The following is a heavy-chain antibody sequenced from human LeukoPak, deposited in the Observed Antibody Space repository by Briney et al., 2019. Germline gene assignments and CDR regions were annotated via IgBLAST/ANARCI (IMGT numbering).Heavy chain of an antibody. CDR3: ARNGGSYPFFDY. D-gene: IGHD1-26*01. CDR2: ISNSGSAI. Sequence: GGSLRLSCSASGFTFGIYEMTWVRQAPGKGLEWISYISNSGSAIYYADSMKGRFTISRDNTKNSLCLEMNSLRGEDTAVYYCARNGGSYPFFDYWGQGALVTVSS. J-gene: IGHJ4*02. CDR1: GFTFGIYE. V-gene: IGHV3-48*03.